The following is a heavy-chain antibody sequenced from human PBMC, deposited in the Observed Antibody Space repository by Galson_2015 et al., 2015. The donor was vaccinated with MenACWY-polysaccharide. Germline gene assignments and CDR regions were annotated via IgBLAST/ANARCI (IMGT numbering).Heavy chain of an antibody. CDR2: IYYGGST. V-gene: IGHV4-39*01. Sequence: LRLSCAASGLTVSSSYMSWVRQAPGKGLEWIGTIYYGGSTYYNPSLKSRVTISVDTSKNQFSLKLTSVTAADTAVYYCARQGGSGRSHDYWGQGTLVTVSS. D-gene: IGHD5-12*01. J-gene: IGHJ4*02. CDR1: GLTVSSSY. CDR3: ARQGGSGRSHDY.